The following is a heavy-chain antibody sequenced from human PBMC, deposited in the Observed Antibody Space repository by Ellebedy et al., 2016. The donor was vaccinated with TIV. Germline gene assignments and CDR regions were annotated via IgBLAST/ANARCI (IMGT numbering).Heavy chain of an antibody. CDR2: ISGFNDNT. Sequence: AASVKVSCKASGYTFTSYAISWVRQAPGQGLEWMGWISGFNDNTDYAPKFQGRVTLATDTSTSTAYMELRSLRSADTAVYYCARRYCSGGSCWELDYWGQGTLVTVSS. V-gene: IGHV1-18*04. CDR3: ARRYCSGGSCWELDY. D-gene: IGHD2-15*01. CDR1: GYTFTSYA. J-gene: IGHJ4*02.